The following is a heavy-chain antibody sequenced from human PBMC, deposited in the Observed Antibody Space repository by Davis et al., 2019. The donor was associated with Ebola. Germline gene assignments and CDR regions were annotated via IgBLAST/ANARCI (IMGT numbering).Heavy chain of an antibody. D-gene: IGHD3-22*01. CDR2: IYHSGST. CDR3: ASLNYYYDSSGVDY. V-gene: IGHV4-39*07. J-gene: IGHJ4*02. Sequence: PGGSLRLSCTVSGGSISSSSYYWGWIRQPPGKGLEWIGRIYHSGSTYYNPSLKSRVTISVDRSKNQFSLKLSSVTAADTAVYYCASLNYYYDSSGVDYWGQGTLVTVSS. CDR1: GGSISSSSYY.